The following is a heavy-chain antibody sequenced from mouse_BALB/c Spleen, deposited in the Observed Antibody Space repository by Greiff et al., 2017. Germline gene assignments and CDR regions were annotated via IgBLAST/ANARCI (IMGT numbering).Heavy chain of an antibody. D-gene: IGHD2-10*02. CDR3: AREWYGNYGGFDY. J-gene: IGHJ2*01. V-gene: IGHV1-20*02. Sequence: EVKLMESGPELVKPGASVKISCKASGYSFTGYFMNWVMQSHGKSLEWIGRINPYNGDTFYNQKFKGKATLTVDKSSSTAHMELRSLASEDSAVYYCAREWYGNYGGFDYWGQGTTLTVSS. CDR1: GYSFTGYF. CDR2: INPYNGDT.